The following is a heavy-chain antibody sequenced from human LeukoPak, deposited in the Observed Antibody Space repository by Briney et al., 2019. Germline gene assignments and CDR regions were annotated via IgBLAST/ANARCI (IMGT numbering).Heavy chain of an antibody. CDR1: GYTFAGYY. V-gene: IGHV1-2*02. D-gene: IGHD1-26*01. CDR3: ARENSGSYYGTAFDI. Sequence: ASVKVSCKASGYTFAGYYMHWVRQAPGQGLEWMGWINPNSGGTNYAQKFQGRVTMTRDTSISTAYMELSRLRSDDTAVYYCARENSGSYYGTAFDIWGQGTMVTVSS. CDR2: INPNSGGT. J-gene: IGHJ3*02.